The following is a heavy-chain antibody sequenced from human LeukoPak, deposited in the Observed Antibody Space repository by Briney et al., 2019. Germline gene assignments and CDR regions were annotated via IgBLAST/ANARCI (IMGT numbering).Heavy chain of an antibody. J-gene: IGHJ4*02. D-gene: IGHD6-13*01. CDR3: TIGGASGSLAH. Sequence: PSQTLSLTCTVSRASISDNYWSWSRQPAGKALEWIGRTYTSGDTNYNPSLKSRASVSVDTSKNQFYLSLRYVTAADTAVYYCTIGGASGSLAHWGPGTLAVVSS. CDR2: TYTSGDT. CDR1: RASISDNY. V-gene: IGHV4-4*07.